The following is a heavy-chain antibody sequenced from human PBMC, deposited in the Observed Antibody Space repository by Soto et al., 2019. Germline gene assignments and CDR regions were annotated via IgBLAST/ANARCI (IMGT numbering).Heavy chain of an antibody. Sequence: ASVKVSCKASGGTFSSYDISWVRQATGQGLEWMGWMNPNSGKTGYAQKFQGRVTMTRNTSISTAYMELSSLRSEDTAVYYCARGRFLEWLLGNWFDPWGQGTLVTVSS. CDR1: GGTFSSYD. J-gene: IGHJ5*02. D-gene: IGHD3-3*01. CDR3: ARGRFLEWLLGNWFDP. V-gene: IGHV1-8*02. CDR2: MNPNSGKT.